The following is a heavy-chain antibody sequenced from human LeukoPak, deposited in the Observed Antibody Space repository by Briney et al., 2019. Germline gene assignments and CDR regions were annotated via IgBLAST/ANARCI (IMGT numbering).Heavy chain of an antibody. D-gene: IGHD2-2*02. CDR3: AREVCSSTSCYSALDY. CDR2: INPSGGST. CDR1: GYTFTSYY. Sequence: ASVKASCKASGYTFTSYYMHWVRQAPGQGLEWMGIINPSGGSTSYAQKFQGRVTMIRDMSTSTVYMELSSLRSEDTAVYYCAREVCSSTSCYSALDYWGQGTLVTVSS. J-gene: IGHJ4*02. V-gene: IGHV1-46*01.